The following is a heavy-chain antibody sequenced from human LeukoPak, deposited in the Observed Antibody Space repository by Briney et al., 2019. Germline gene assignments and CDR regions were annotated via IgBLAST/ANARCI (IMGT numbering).Heavy chain of an antibody. CDR1: GGTFSSYA. D-gene: IGHD3-10*01. J-gene: IGHJ4*02. CDR3: ARDEPYYYYFDY. V-gene: IGHV1-69*05. CDR2: IIPIFGTA. Sequence: SVKVSCKASGGTFSSYAISWVRQTPGQGLEWMGRIIPIFGTANYAQKFQGRVTITTDESTSTAYMEPSSLRSEDTAVYYCARDEPYYYYFDYWGQGTLVTVSS.